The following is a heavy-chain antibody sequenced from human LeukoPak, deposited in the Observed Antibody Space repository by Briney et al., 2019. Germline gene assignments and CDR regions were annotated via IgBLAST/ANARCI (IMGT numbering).Heavy chain of an antibody. J-gene: IGHJ3*02. CDR2: IIPIFGTA. Sequence: SVKVSCKASGGTFSSYAISWVRQAPGQGLEWMGGIIPIFGTANYAQKFQGRVPITADESTSTAYMELSSLRSEDTAVYYCARESYDPHLDAFDIWGQGTMVTVSS. D-gene: IGHD3-3*01. V-gene: IGHV1-69*13. CDR3: ARESYDPHLDAFDI. CDR1: GGTFSSYA.